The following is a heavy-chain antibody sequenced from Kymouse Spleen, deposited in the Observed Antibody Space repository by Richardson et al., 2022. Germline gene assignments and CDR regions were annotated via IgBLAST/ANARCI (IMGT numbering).Heavy chain of an antibody. CDR2: INSDGSST. J-gene: IGHJ4*02. D-gene: IGHD3-10*01. V-gene: IGHV3-74*01. CDR1: GFTFSSYW. Sequence: EVQLVESGGGLVQPGGSLRLSCAASGFTFSSYWMHWVRQAPGKGLVWVSRINSDGSSTSYADSVKGRFTISRDNAKNTLYLQMNSLRAEDTAVYYCARDGDYYGSGSYGDYWGQGTLVTVSS. CDR3: ARDGDYYGSGSYGDY.